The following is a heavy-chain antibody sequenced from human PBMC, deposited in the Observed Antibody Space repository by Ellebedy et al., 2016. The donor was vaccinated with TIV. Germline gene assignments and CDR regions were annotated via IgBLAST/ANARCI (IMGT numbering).Heavy chain of an antibody. CDR2: INPSGGST. V-gene: IGHV1-46*04. D-gene: IGHD2-2*01. CDR1: GYTFTSYY. CDR3: ARDLTIVVVPAAFHYYGMDV. Sequence: AASVKVSCKASGYTFTSYYMHWVRQAPGQGLEWMGIINPSGGSTTYAQSLQGRVTMTRDTSTSTVYMELSSLRSEDTAVYYCARDLTIVVVPAAFHYYGMDVWGQGTTVTVSS. J-gene: IGHJ6*02.